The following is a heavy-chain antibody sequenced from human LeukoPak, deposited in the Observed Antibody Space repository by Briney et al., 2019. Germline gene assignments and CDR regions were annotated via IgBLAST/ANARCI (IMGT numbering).Heavy chain of an antibody. V-gene: IGHV3-64D*09. D-gene: IGHD1-26*01. CDR3: VKSAYSGSYFSLDY. CDR2: ISSNGGST. J-gene: IGHJ4*02. Sequence: GGSLRLSCSASGFTFSTYAMHWVRQAPGKGLEFVSAISSNGGSTFYADSVKGRFTISRDNSKDTLYLQMSSLRAEDTAAYYCVKSAYSGSYFSLDYWGQGTLVTVSS. CDR1: GFTFSTYA.